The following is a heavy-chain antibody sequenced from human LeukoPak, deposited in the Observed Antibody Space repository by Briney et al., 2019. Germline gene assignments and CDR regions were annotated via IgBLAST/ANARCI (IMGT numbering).Heavy chain of an antibody. D-gene: IGHD3-22*01. J-gene: IGHJ4*02. V-gene: IGHV4-30-4*01. CDR1: GGSISSGDYY. CDR3: AGVDGRSGYYYASAY. CDR2: IYYSGST. Sequence: SETLSLTCTVSGGSISSGDYYWSWIRQPPGKGLEWIGYIYYSGSTYYNPSLKSRVTISVDTSKNQFSLKLSSVTAADTAVYYCAGVDGRSGYYYASAYWGQGTLVTVSS.